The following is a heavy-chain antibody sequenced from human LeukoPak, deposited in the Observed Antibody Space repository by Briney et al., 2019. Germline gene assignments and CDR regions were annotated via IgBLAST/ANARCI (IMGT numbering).Heavy chain of an antibody. Sequence: GGSLRLSCAASGFTFSSYWMHWVRQAPGKGLVWVSRINSDGSSTSYADSVKGRFTISRDNAKNTLYLQMNSLRAEDTAVYYCARDTYYDFWSGPWDYYYGMDVWGQGTTVTVS. V-gene: IGHV3-74*01. J-gene: IGHJ6*02. CDR3: ARDTYYDFWSGPWDYYYGMDV. CDR1: GFTFSSYW. CDR2: INSDGSST. D-gene: IGHD3-3*01.